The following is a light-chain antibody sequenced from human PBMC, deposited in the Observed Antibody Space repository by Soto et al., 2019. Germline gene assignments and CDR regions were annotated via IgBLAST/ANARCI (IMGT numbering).Light chain of an antibody. CDR2: DAS. Sequence: EIVLTQSPGILSLSPGERATLSCRASQSVSRTSLAWYQQKPGLAPRLVIYDASSRATGIPDRFSGSGSGTDFTLTISRLEPEDFAVYYCQQYGSSFTFGPGTKVDIK. CDR1: QSVSRTS. CDR3: QQYGSSFT. V-gene: IGKV3-20*01. J-gene: IGKJ3*01.